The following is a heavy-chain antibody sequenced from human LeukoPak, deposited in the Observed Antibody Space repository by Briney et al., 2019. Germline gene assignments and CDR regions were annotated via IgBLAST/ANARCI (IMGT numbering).Heavy chain of an antibody. CDR2: ISGSGGST. D-gene: IGHD5-12*01. CDR3: ARVGATIGDYYYYYGMDV. V-gene: IGHV3-23*01. Sequence: GGSLRLSCAASGFTFSSYAMSWVRQAPGKGLEWVSAISGSGGSTYYADSVKGRFTISRDNAKDSLYLQMNSLRAEDTAVYYCARVGATIGDYYYYYGMDVWGQGTTVTVSS. J-gene: IGHJ6*02. CDR1: GFTFSSYA.